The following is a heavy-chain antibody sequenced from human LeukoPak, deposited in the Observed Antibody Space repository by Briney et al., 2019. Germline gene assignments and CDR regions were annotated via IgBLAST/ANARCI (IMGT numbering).Heavy chain of an antibody. CDR1: GYTFTGYY. CDR3: ASDIIASDAFDI. D-gene: IGHD6-13*01. V-gene: IGHV1-2*02. Sequence: ASVKVSCKASGYTFTGYYMHWVRQAPGQGLEWMGWINPNSGGINYAQKFQGRVTMTRDTSISTAYMELSRLRSDDTAVYYCASDIIASDAFDIWGQGTMVTVSS. CDR2: INPNSGGI. J-gene: IGHJ3*02.